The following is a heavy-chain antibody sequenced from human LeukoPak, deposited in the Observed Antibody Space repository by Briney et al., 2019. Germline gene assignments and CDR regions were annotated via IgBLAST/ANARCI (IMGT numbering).Heavy chain of an antibody. CDR1: AFTFSSYA. CDR2: ISGSGGDR. V-gene: IGHV3-23*01. J-gene: IGHJ4*02. CDR3: AKSDHGNGDYDY. D-gene: IGHD1-26*01. Sequence: QSGGSLRLSCAGSAFTFSSYAMSWVRQAPGKGLEWVSAISGSGGDRYYADSVKGRFTISRDNSKNTLYLQMNSLKAEDTALYYCAKSDHGNGDYDYWGQGTLVTVSS.